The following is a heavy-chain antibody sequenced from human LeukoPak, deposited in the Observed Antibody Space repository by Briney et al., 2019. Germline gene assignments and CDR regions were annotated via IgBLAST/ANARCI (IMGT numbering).Heavy chain of an antibody. D-gene: IGHD1-26*01. Sequence: GGSLRLSCAASGFTFSSYSMNWVRQAPGKGLEWLSYISSSSNTIYYADSVKGRFTISRDNAKNSLYLQMNSLRAEDTAVYYCATRPGNFDYWGQGTLVTVSS. CDR1: GFTFSSYS. CDR3: ATRPGNFDY. V-gene: IGHV3-48*01. J-gene: IGHJ4*02. CDR2: ISSSSNTI.